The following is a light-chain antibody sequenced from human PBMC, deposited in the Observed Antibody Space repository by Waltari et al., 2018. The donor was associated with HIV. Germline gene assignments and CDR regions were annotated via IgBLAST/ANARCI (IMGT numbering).Light chain of an antibody. Sequence: QSVLTQPPSASGTLGQRVTISCSGSSSNIGSNTVHWYQQLPGTAPKLLIYSNNQRPSGVPDRFSGSKSGTSASLAISGLQSEDEADYYCAAWDDSLNGHVVFGGGTKLTVL. CDR1: SSNIGSNT. J-gene: IGLJ2*01. CDR3: AAWDDSLNGHVV. V-gene: IGLV1-44*01. CDR2: SNN.